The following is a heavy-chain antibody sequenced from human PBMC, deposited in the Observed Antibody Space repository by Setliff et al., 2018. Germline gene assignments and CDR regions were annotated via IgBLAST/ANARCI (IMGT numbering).Heavy chain of an antibody. Sequence: SETLSLTCNVSGGSIFSSAYYWGWIRQPPGKGLEWIGSTYYSGSTYYNPSLRSPVTISLDTSKNQFFLELKSVTAADTAVYCCARGRVRWPAVQSAVTGQIDYWGQGTLVTVSS. J-gene: IGHJ4*02. D-gene: IGHD6-19*01. V-gene: IGHV4-39*01. CDR2: TYYSGST. CDR1: GGSIFSSAYY. CDR3: ARGRVRWPAVQSAVTGQIDY.